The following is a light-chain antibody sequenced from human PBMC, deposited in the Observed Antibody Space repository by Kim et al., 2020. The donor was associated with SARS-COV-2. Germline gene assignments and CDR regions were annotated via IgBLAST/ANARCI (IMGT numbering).Light chain of an antibody. CDR1: KLGDKY. V-gene: IGLV3-1*01. CDR3: QAWDSSTGV. Sequence: SVSPGQTASITCSGDKLGDKYACWYQQKPGQSPVLVIYQDSKRPSGIPEQFPGSNSGNTATLTISGTQAMDEADYYCQAWDSSTGVFGGGTKLTVL. CDR2: QDS. J-gene: IGLJ3*02.